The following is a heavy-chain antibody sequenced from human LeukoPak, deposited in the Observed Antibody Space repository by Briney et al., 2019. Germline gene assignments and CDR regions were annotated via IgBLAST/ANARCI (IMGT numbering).Heavy chain of an antibody. D-gene: IGHD3-3*01. CDR2: IYYNGDT. V-gene: IGHV4-39*07. CDR3: ARLQFLSGGYYAFDS. J-gene: IGHJ4*02. CDR1: GGSISSSNNL. Sequence: SETLSLTCSVSGGSISSSNNLWGWIRQPPGKGLEWIGSIYYNGDTYYNPSLKSRVTISADTSKNQFSLRLSSVTAADTAVYYCARLQFLSGGYYAFDSWGQGSQVSVSS.